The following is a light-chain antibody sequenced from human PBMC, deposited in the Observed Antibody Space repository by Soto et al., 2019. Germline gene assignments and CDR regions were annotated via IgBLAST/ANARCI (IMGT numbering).Light chain of an antibody. CDR3: QQYNNWSLT. V-gene: IGKV3-15*01. J-gene: IGKJ4*01. Sequence: EIVMTQSPATLSVSPGERATLSCRASQSVSSNLAWYQQKPGQAPRLLIYGASTRTTGIPARFSGSGYGTEFTLTISSLQSEDFAVYYCQQYNNWSLTFGGGTKVEIK. CDR1: QSVSSN. CDR2: GAS.